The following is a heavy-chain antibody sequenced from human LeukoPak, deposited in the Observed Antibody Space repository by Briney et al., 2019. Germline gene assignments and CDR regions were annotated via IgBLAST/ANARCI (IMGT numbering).Heavy chain of an antibody. CDR2: ISGSGATI. CDR3: ARAIFARWTSFDY. CDR1: EFTFSTYG. J-gene: IGHJ4*02. D-gene: IGHD2/OR15-2a*01. V-gene: IGHV3-48*01. Sequence: GGSPRLSCAASEFTFSTYGINWVRQAPGKGLEWVSYISGSGATIYYADSVKGRFTISRDNAKNSLFLQMNSLRAEDTAVYYCARAIFARWTSFDYWGQGTLVTVSS.